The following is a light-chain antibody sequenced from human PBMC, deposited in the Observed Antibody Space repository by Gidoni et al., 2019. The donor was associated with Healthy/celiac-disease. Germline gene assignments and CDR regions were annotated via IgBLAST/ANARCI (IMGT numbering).Light chain of an antibody. V-gene: IGLV2-14*03. CDR3: SSYTSSSTLVV. CDR1: SSDVGGYNY. CDR2: DVS. Sequence: QSALTQPASVSGYPGLSITISGTGTSSDVGGYNYVSWYQRHPGKAPKLMIYDVSNRPSGVSNRFSGSKSGNTASLTISGLQAEDEADYYCSSYTSSSTLVVFGGGTKLTV. J-gene: IGLJ2*01.